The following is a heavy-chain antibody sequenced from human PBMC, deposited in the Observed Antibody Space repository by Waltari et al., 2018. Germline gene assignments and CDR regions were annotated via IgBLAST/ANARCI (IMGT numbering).Heavy chain of an antibody. Sequence: QVQLQQWGAGLLKPSETLSLTCAVYGGSFSGYYWSWIRQPPGKGLEWIGEINHSGNTNYNPSLKSRVTLSVDTSKNQFSLKLRSVTAADTAVYYCARATLGGKYSSSFGYWGQGTLVSVSS. CDR2: INHSGNT. CDR1: GGSFSGYY. J-gene: IGHJ4*02. D-gene: IGHD6-6*01. CDR3: ARATLGGKYSSSFGY. V-gene: IGHV4-34*01.